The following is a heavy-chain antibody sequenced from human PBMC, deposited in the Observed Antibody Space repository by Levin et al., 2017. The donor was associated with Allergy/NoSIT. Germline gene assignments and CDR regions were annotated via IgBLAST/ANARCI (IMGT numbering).Heavy chain of an antibody. CDR2: INHSGST. J-gene: IGHJ4*02. CDR1: GGSFSGYY. CDR3: ARGGQKAVAAARLY. V-gene: IGHV4-34*01. D-gene: IGHD6-19*01. Sequence: SETLSLTCAVYGGSFSGYYWSWIRQPPGKGLEWIGEINHSGSTNYNPSLKSRVTISVDTSKNQFSLKLSSVTAADTAVYYCARGGQKAVAAARLYWGQGTLVTVSS.